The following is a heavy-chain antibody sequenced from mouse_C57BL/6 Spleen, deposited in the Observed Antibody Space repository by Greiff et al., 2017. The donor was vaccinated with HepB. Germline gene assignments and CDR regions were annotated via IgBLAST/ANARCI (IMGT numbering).Heavy chain of an antibody. CDR3: TSYGSSYDYYAMDY. J-gene: IGHJ4*01. CDR2: IYPGNSDT. Sequence: VQLQQSGTVLARPGASVKMSCKTSGYTFTSYWMHWVKQRPGQGLEWIGAIYPGNSDTSYNQKFKGKAKLTAVTSASTAYMELSSLTNEDSAVYYCTSYGSSYDYYAMDYWGQGTSVTVSS. D-gene: IGHD1-1*01. CDR1: GYTFTSYW. V-gene: IGHV1-5*01.